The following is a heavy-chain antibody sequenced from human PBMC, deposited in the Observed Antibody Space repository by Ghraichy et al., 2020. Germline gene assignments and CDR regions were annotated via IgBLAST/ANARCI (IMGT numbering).Heavy chain of an antibody. CDR2: ISYDGSKD. CDR1: GFSFSDYG. Sequence: GGSLRLSCVASGFSFSDYGMHWVRQAPGKGLEWVAGISYDGSKDYYADSVKGRFFISRDNSKNTLYLQMNSLGAEDTAIYYCAKDRIIVVITMPFAQFDPWGQGTLVTVSS. CDR3: AKDRIIVVITMPFAQFDP. J-gene: IGHJ5*02. D-gene: IGHD3-22*01. V-gene: IGHV3-30*18.